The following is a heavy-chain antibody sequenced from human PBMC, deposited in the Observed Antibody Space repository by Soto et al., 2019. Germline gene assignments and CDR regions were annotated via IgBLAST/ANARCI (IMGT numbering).Heavy chain of an antibody. CDR3: TREQSDDNYFDP. D-gene: IGHD6-19*01. J-gene: IGHJ5*02. V-gene: IGHV4-61*08. CDR2: IYYSGGT. CDR1: AAALSSGGYF. Sequence: SQTLSRTCTVSAAALSSGGYFYTWVRQPPGKGLEWLGYIYYSGGTNYNPSLKSRVTISLDKSKSQFSLRLISVTAADTAVYYCTREQSDDNYFDPWGKGTLGTVSS.